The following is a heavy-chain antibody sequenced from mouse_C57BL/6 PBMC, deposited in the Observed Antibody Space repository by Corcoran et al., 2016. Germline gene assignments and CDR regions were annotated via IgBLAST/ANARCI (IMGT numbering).Heavy chain of an antibody. Sequence: EVQLQQSGPVLVKPGASVKMSCKASGYTFTDYYMNWVTQSHGKSLEWIGVINPYNGGTSYNQKFKGKATLTVDKSSSTASMELNSLTSEDSAVYYWARFITTVGDWYFDVWGTGTTVTVSS. CDR1: GYTFTDYY. D-gene: IGHD1-1*01. CDR2: INPYNGGT. V-gene: IGHV1-19*01. CDR3: ARFITTVGDWYFDV. J-gene: IGHJ1*03.